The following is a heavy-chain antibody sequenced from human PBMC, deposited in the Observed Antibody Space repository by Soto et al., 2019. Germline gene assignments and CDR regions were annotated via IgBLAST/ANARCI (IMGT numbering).Heavy chain of an antibody. Sequence: GGSLRRSCAASGCTFSTYHMNWVGQAPGKGLEWVSYIHSGGSRIYYADSVKGRFTISRDNSKNTLYLQVNSLRAEDTALYYCAKDRGYNYGYDAFDFWGQGTMVTVPS. J-gene: IGHJ3*01. D-gene: IGHD5-18*01. CDR3: AKDRGYNYGYDAFDF. V-gene: IGHV3-48*03. CDR2: IHSGGSRI. CDR1: GCTFSTYH.